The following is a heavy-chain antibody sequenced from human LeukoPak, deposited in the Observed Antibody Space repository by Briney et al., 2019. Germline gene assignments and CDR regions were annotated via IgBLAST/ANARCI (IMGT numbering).Heavy chain of an antibody. V-gene: IGHV3-7*01. D-gene: IGHD3-3*01. J-gene: IGHJ6*02. CDR3: ARDGGSGRDFWSGYYGFYYYYGMDV. CDR1: GFTFSSYW. CDR2: IKQDGSEK. Sequence: GGSLRLSCAASGFTFSSYWMSWVRQAPGKGLEWVANIKQDGSEKYYVDSVKGRFTISRDNAKNSLYLQMNSLRAEDTAVYYCARDGGSGRDFWSGYYGFYYYYGMDVWGQGTTVTVSS.